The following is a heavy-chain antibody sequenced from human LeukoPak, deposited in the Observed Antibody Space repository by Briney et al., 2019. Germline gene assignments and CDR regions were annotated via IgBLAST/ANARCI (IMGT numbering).Heavy chain of an antibody. CDR3: ARESFYSNLNFDY. Sequence: GGSLRLSCAASGFTFSGYSMNWVSQAPGKGLEWVSYISSSSSTIYYADSVKGRFTISRDNAKNSLYLQMNSLRAEDTAVYYCARESFYSNLNFDYWGQGTLVTVSS. CDR2: ISSSSSTI. J-gene: IGHJ4*02. V-gene: IGHV3-48*04. D-gene: IGHD4-11*01. CDR1: GFTFSGYS.